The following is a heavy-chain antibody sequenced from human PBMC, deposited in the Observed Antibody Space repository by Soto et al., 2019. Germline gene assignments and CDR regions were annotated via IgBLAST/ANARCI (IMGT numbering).Heavy chain of an antibody. J-gene: IGHJ5*02. CDR3: ARDDYKDGGNNWFDP. CDR2: IYTKERT. Sequence: SSETLSLTCTVSGGSITSYYWSWIRQPAGKGLEWIGRIYTKERTNYNLSFRNRVTMSVDTSKNQFSLKLDAVTAADTAVYYCARDDYKDGGNNWFDPWGQGTLVTVSS. D-gene: IGHD3-16*01. V-gene: IGHV4-4*07. CDR1: GGSITSYY.